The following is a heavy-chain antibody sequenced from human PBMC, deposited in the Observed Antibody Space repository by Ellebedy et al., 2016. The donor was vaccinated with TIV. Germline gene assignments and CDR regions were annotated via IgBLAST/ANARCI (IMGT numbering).Heavy chain of an antibody. J-gene: IGHJ4*02. CDR2: ISGSGVTT. Sequence: GGSLRLSCAASGFIFSRYAMSWVRQAPGKGLEWVSAISGSGVTTHFADSVKGRFTMSSDSSRSTLFLQMNSLRAEDTAVYFCARNQQPFFGPGTYWSEFWGLGVPVTVAS. CDR3: ARNQQPFFGPGTYWSEF. V-gene: IGHV3-23*01. CDR1: GFIFSRYA. D-gene: IGHD3-10*01.